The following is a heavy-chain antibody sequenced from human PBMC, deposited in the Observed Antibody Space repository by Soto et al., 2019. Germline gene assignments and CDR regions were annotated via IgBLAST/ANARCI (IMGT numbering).Heavy chain of an antibody. V-gene: IGHV3-30-3*01. J-gene: IGHJ3*02. CDR3: ARTAGGRVRGALDI. CDR2: IPNTENKK. D-gene: IGHD6-13*01. CDR1: GVTLSSYG. Sequence: QVQLEESGGGVVQPGTSLRLSCVASGVTLSSYGMHWVRQAPGKGLAWVAVIPNTENKKYYADSVKSRFTTSRDSSQNTLFLQMDSLMSEDTAVYYCARTAGGRVRGALDIWGQGTMVTVS.